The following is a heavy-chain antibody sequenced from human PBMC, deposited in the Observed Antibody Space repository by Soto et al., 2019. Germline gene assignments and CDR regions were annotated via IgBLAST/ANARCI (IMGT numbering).Heavy chain of an antibody. Sequence: ASVKVSCKASGYTFTGYYMHWVRQAPGQGLEWMGWIDPNSGGTNYAQKFQGRVTMTRETSISTAYMELSRLRSDDTAVYYCARDQGVGAPIYYYGMDVWGQGTTVTVSS. CDR1: GYTFTGYY. V-gene: IGHV1-2*02. CDR2: IDPNSGGT. D-gene: IGHD1-26*01. CDR3: ARDQGVGAPIYYYGMDV. J-gene: IGHJ6*02.